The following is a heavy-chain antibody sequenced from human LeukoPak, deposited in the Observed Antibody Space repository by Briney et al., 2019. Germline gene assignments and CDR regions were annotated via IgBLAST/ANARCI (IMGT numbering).Heavy chain of an antibody. Sequence: GRSLRLSCAASGFTFSSYSMNWVRQAPGKGLEWVSSISSSSSYIYYADSVKGRFTISRDNAKNSLYLQMNSLRAEDTAVYYCARVIGYCSGGSCYEHNWFDPWGQGTLVTVSS. CDR1: GFTFSSYS. CDR2: ISSSSSYI. CDR3: ARVIGYCSGGSCYEHNWFDP. V-gene: IGHV3-21*01. D-gene: IGHD2-15*01. J-gene: IGHJ5*02.